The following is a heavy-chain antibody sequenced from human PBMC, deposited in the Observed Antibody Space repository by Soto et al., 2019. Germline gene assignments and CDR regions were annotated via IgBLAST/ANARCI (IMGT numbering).Heavy chain of an antibody. Sequence: EVHLLESGGGLVQPGGSLRLSCVVSGFTFSSYAMTWVRQPPGKGLEWVSSISGSGGTTYYAHSVKGRFTISRDNSKNTLSLQMNSLRAEDTAIYYCAKPPDMVATTFYYYGLDVRGQGTAVTVSS. CDR2: ISGSGGTT. V-gene: IGHV3-23*01. CDR3: AKPPDMVATTFYYYGLDV. J-gene: IGHJ6*02. D-gene: IGHD5-12*01. CDR1: GFTFSSYA.